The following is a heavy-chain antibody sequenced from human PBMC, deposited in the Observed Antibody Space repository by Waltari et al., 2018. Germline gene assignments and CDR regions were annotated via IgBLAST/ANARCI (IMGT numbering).Heavy chain of an antibody. Sequence: EVQLLESGGGLVQPGGSLTLSCAASGSAFNTYGMSWVRQAPGKGVEWVSGISPTGLTTYDRDAVKGRFTISRDTSKNMLYLQMNSLSGEDSALYFCAKEVLSSGHYWYFDLWGRGTMVTVSS. J-gene: IGHJ2*01. V-gene: IGHV3-23*01. CDR2: ISPTGLTT. CDR1: GSAFNTYG. D-gene: IGHD2-8*02. CDR3: AKEVLSSGHYWYFDL.